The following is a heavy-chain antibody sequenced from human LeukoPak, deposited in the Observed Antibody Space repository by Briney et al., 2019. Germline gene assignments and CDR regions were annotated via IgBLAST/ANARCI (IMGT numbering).Heavy chain of an antibody. CDR3: ARGGASSAVDY. D-gene: IGHD3-22*01. CDR1: GYTLTELS. CDR2: INAGNGNT. J-gene: IGHJ4*02. Sequence: ASVKVSCKVSGYTLTELSMHWVRQAPGKGLEWMGWINAGNGNTKYSQKFQGRVTITRDTSASTAYMELSSLRSEDTAVYYCARGGASSAVDYWGQGTLVTVSS. V-gene: IGHV1-3*01.